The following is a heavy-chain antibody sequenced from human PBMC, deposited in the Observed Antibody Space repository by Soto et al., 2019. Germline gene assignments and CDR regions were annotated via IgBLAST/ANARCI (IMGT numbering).Heavy chain of an antibody. Sequence: QVQLQESGPGLVKPSQTLSLTCTVSGGSISSGDYYWSWIRQPPGKGLEWIGYIYYRGSTYYNPSLKSRVTISVDTSETQFSLKLSSVTAADTAVYYCAREGGIVGATTVDYWGQGTLVTVSS. D-gene: IGHD1-26*01. CDR1: GGSISSGDYY. CDR3: AREGGIVGATTVDY. V-gene: IGHV4-30-4*01. CDR2: IYYRGST. J-gene: IGHJ4*02.